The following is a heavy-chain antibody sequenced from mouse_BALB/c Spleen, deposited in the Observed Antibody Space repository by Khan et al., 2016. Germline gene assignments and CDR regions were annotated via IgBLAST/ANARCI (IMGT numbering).Heavy chain of an antibody. D-gene: IGHD1-3*01. CDR1: GYSITSGYA. V-gene: IGHV3-2*02. Sequence: VQLKQSGPGLVKPSQSLSLTCTVTGYSITSGYAWSWLRQFPGNTLEWMGYITHSGFISYNPSLKGRISITRDTSKNHFFLQLNSVTTEDTATYYCAGSGNYFDYWGQGTPLTVSS. CDR3: AGSGNYFDY. CDR2: ITHSGFI. J-gene: IGHJ2*01.